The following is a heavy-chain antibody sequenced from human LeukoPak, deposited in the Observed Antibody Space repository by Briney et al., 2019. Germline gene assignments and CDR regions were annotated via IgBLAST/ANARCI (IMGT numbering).Heavy chain of an antibody. Sequence: PGGSLRLSCAASGFTFSSYSMNWVRQAPGKGLEWVSSISSSSSYIYYADSVKGRFTISRDNAKNSLYLQMDSLRAEDTAVYYCAGDSLAPTYYYDSSGHPYYYYYGMDVWGQGTTVTVSS. CDR1: GFTFSSYS. D-gene: IGHD3-22*01. CDR3: AGDSLAPTYYYDSSGHPYYYYYGMDV. V-gene: IGHV3-21*01. CDR2: ISSSSSYI. J-gene: IGHJ6*02.